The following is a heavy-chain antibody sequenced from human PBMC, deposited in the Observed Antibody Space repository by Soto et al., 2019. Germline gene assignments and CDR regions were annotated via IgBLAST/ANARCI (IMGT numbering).Heavy chain of an antibody. CDR3: ARSQGSSTSLELYYYYYSGIHV. Sequence: QVQLVQSGAEVKKPGSSVKVSCKASGGTFSSYAISWVRQAPGQGLEWMGGIIPIHGTANYAQKFQGRVTITADESTSTAYMELSSLRSEDTAVYYCARSQGSSTSLELYYYYYSGIHVSGQGTTVPVSS. V-gene: IGHV1-69*01. CDR1: GGTFSSYA. J-gene: IGHJ6*02. CDR2: IIPIHGTA. D-gene: IGHD2-2*01.